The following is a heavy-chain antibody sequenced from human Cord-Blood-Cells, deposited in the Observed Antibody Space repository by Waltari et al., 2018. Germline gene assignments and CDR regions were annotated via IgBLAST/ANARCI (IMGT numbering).Heavy chain of an antibody. V-gene: IGHV1-8*03. CDR3: ARVSGSYGAFDI. Sequence: QVQLVQSGAEVKKPGASVKVSCKAAGYTFTSYDINWVRQATGKGHEWMGWMNPHSGTTDYPKKFQGRVTITRNTSLSTSYMELSSLRSDDTAVYYCARVSGSYGAFDIWGQGTMVTVSS. J-gene: IGHJ3*02. CDR2: MNPHSGTT. D-gene: IGHD1-26*01. CDR1: GYTFTSYD.